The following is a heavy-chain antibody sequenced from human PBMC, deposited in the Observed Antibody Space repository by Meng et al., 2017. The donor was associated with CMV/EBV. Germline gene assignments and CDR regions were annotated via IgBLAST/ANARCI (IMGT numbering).Heavy chain of an antibody. CDR1: GFTFSNAW. Sequence: GESLKISCAASGFTFSNAWMSWVRQAPGKGLEWVGRIKSKTDGGTTDYAAPVKGRFTISRDDSKNTLYLQMNSLKTEDTGVYYFTTDDPQPYSRPSRGYYYGMDVWGQGTTVTVSS. CDR2: IKSKTDGGTT. CDR3: TTDDPQPYSRPSRGYYYGMDV. J-gene: IGHJ6*02. V-gene: IGHV3-15*01. D-gene: IGHD6-6*01.